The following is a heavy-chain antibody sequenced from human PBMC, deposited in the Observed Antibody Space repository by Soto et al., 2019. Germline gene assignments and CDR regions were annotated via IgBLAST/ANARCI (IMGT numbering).Heavy chain of an antibody. Sequence: QVQLQESVPGLVKPSETLSLTCTVSGGSISSYYWSWIRQPPGKGLEWIGYIYYSGSTNYNPSLKSRVTISVDTSKNQFSLKLSSVTAADTAVYYCARQAYIAAPMDVWGQGTTVTVSS. J-gene: IGHJ6*02. V-gene: IGHV4-59*01. CDR2: IYYSGST. D-gene: IGHD6-13*01. CDR1: GGSISSYY. CDR3: ARQAYIAAPMDV.